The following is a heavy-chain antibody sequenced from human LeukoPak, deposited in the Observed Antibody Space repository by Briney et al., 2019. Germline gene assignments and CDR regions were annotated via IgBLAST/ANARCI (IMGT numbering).Heavy chain of an antibody. CDR3: TPRASYCSGGSCYSEWFDP. Sequence: GGSLRLSCAASGFTFSNAWMSWVRQAPGKGLEWVGRIKSKTDGGTTDYAAPVKGRFTISRDDSKNTLYLQMNSLKTEDTAVYYCTPRASYCSGGSCYSEWFDPWGQGTLVTVSS. CDR1: GFTFSNAW. J-gene: IGHJ5*02. V-gene: IGHV3-15*01. CDR2: IKSKTDGGTT. D-gene: IGHD2-15*01.